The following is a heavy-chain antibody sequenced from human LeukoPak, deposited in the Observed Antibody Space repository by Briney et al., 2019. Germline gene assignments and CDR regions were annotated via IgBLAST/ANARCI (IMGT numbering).Heavy chain of an antibody. CDR2: IIPILGIA. J-gene: IGHJ4*02. Sequence: ASVKVSCKASGGTFSSYTISWVRQAPGQRLEWMGRIIPILGIANYAQKFQGRVTITADKSTSTAYMELSSLRSEDTAVYYCARDFRVDTAIYDDWGQGTLVTASS. CDR3: ARDFRVDTAIYDD. CDR1: GGTFSSYT. V-gene: IGHV1-69*04. D-gene: IGHD5-18*01.